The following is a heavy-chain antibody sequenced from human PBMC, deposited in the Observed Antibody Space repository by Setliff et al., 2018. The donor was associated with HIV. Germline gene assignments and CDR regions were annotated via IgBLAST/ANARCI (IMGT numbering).Heavy chain of an antibody. CDR3: AKEGNSVDNWLDP. CDR1: GDPIFIGGYY. Sequence: PSETLSLTCTVSGDPIFIGGYYWSWIRQHPGGGLEWIGYIYHTGKTYYNPSLQSRIIMSLDMSQNRFSLKLSSVTAADTAVYYCAKEGNSVDNWLDPWGPGTLVTVSS. J-gene: IGHJ5*02. CDR2: IYHTGKT. V-gene: IGHV4-31*03. D-gene: IGHD1-26*01.